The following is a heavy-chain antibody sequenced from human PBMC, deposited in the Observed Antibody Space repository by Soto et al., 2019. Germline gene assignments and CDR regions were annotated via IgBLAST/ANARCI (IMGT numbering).Heavy chain of an antibody. CDR2: IYYSGST. D-gene: IGHD2-21*02. CDR1: GLSISSGCYC. J-gene: IGHJ5*02. V-gene: IGHV4-31*11. Sequence: SETLSLTCAVSGLSISSGCYCWRWIRQHPGKGLEWIGYIYYSGSTYYNPSLKSRVTISVDTSKNQFSLKLSSVTAADTAVYHCAREGSCGGDCHLWGQGTLVTVSS. CDR3: AREGSCGGDCHL.